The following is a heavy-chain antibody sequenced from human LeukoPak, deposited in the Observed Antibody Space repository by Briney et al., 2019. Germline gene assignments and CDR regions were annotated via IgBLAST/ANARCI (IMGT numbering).Heavy chain of an antibody. V-gene: IGHV3-23*01. D-gene: IGHD6-13*01. J-gene: IGHJ5*02. CDR3: AKAARKGGYSSSGNWFDP. CDR1: GFTFSDYA. Sequence: PGGSLRLSCAASGFTFSDYAMSWVRQAPGKGLEWVSAISGSGGSTYYADSVKGRFTISRDNSKNTLYLQMNSLRAEDTAVYYCAKAARKGGYSSSGNWFDPWGQGTLVTVSS. CDR2: ISGSGGST.